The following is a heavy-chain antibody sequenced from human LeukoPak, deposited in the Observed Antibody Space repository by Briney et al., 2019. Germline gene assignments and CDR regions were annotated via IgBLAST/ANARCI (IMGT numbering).Heavy chain of an antibody. D-gene: IGHD5-24*01. CDR1: GFTFDDHA. J-gene: IGHJ4*02. CDR3: AKGGGYNSDPFDY. CDR2: ISWNSGSL. V-gene: IGHV3-9*01. Sequence: GRSLRLSCAASGFTFDDHAMHWVRQAPGKGLEWVSGISWNSGSLNYADSVKGRFTISRDNAKNSLYLQMNSLRAEDTALYYCAKGGGYNSDPFDYWGQGTLVTVSS.